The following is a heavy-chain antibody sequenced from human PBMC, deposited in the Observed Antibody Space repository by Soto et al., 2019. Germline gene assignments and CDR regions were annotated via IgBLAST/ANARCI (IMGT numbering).Heavy chain of an antibody. Sequence: QVQLQESGPGLVEPSGTLSLTCAVSGGSISTTNWWSWVRQPPGKGLEWIVEIYRSGTTNYNPSLKSRVTISVDKSKNQFSLRLSSVTAADTAVYYCARGVVGDDFDYWGQGTLVTVSS. CDR3: ARGVVGDDFDY. D-gene: IGHD3-22*01. J-gene: IGHJ4*02. CDR2: IYRSGTT. V-gene: IGHV4-4*02. CDR1: GGSISTTNW.